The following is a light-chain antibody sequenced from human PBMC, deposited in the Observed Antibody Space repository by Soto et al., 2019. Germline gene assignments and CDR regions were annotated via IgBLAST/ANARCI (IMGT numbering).Light chain of an antibody. CDR3: SSYAGSNIGV. CDR1: SSDVGGYHY. CDR2: EVN. J-gene: IGLJ2*01. Sequence: QSALTQPPSASGSPGQSVTISCTGTSSDVGGYHYVSWYQQHPGKAPKLMIYEVNKRPSGVPDRFSGSKSGNTASLTVSGLQAEDEADYYCSSYAGSNIGVFGGGTKLTLL. V-gene: IGLV2-8*01.